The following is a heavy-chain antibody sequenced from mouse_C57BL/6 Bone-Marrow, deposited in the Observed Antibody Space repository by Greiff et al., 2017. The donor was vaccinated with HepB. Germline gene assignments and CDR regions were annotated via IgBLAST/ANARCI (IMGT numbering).Heavy chain of an antibody. CDR1: GFTFTDYY. D-gene: IGHD2-3*01. J-gene: IGHJ3*01. CDR2: IRNKANGYTT. Sequence: EVMLVESGGGLVQPGGSLSLSCAASGFTFTDYYMSWVRQPPGKALEWLGFIRNKANGYTTEYSASGKGRFTISRDNSQSILYLQMHALRAADSATYYCARYNWLLSWFAYWGQGTLVTVSA. V-gene: IGHV7-3*01. CDR3: ARYNWLLSWFAY.